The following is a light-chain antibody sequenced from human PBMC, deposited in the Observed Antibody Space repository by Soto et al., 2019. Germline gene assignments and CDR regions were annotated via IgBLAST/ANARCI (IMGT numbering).Light chain of an antibody. CDR3: QQYGGSPLVT. Sequence: EIVLTQSPGTLSLSPGERVTLSCRASQSVSSNYLAWYQQKPGQAPRLLIYSASSRATGIPDRFSGSGSGTDFTLTINRLEPEDFAVDYCQQYGGSPLVTFGGGTKVEIK. V-gene: IGKV3-20*01. J-gene: IGKJ4*01. CDR1: QSVSSNY. CDR2: SAS.